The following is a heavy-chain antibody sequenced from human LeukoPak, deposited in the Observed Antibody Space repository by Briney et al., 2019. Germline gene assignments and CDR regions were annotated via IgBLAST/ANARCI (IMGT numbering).Heavy chain of an antibody. Sequence: PGGSLRLSCAASGFTFATNSFNWIRQAPGKGLEWLSSITSSGHYIYYADSVKGRFTISRDNGKGSLYLQMDSLRPEDTAVYYCARVRGDLGAFDMWGQGIVVTVSS. CDR3: ARVRGDLGAFDM. CDR2: ITSSGHYI. D-gene: IGHD4-17*01. V-gene: IGHV3-21*01. CDR1: GFTFATNS. J-gene: IGHJ3*02.